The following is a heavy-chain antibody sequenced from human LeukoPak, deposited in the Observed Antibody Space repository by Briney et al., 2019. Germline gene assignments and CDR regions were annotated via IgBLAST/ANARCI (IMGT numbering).Heavy chain of an antibody. J-gene: IGHJ4*02. CDR1: GFTFSSYS. Sequence: GDSLRLSCAASGFTFSSYSMNWVRQAPGKGLEWVSSITGSSSYIHYADSVKGRFTISRDNAKNSLYLQMNSLRAEDTAVYYCARGFADFVWGSYPSGYWGQGILVTVSS. CDR2: ITGSSSYI. V-gene: IGHV3-21*01. CDR3: ARGFADFVWGSYPSGY. D-gene: IGHD3-16*02.